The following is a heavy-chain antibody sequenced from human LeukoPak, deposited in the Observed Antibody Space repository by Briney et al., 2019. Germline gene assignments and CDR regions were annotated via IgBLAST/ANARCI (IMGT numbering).Heavy chain of an antibody. CDR1: GGTFSSYA. CDR2: IIPIFGTA. V-gene: IGHV1-69*01. D-gene: IGHD6-19*01. Sequence: SVKVSCKASGGTFSSYAISWVRQAPGQGLEWMGGIIPIFGTANYAQKFQGRVTITADESTSTAYMELSSLRSEDTAVYYCARGGSVGSGWYEFDPWGQGTLVTVSS. J-gene: IGHJ5*02. CDR3: ARGGSVGSGWYEFDP.